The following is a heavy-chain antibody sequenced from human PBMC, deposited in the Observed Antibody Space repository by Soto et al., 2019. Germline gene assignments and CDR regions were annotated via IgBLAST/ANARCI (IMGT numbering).Heavy chain of an antibody. CDR3: ARALMVYAIPEYYYYGMDV. D-gene: IGHD2-8*01. V-gene: IGHV1-69*13. Sequence: AASVKVSCKASGGTFRSYAISWVRQAPGQGLEWMGGIIPIFGTANYAQKFQGRVTITADESTSTAYMELSSLRSEDTAVYYCARALMVYAIPEYYYYGMDVWGQGTTVTVSS. CDR2: IIPIFGTA. J-gene: IGHJ6*02. CDR1: GGTFRSYA.